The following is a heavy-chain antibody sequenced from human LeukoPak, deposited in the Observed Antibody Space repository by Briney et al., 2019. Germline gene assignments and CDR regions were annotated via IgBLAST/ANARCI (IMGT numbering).Heavy chain of an antibody. CDR1: GFTFSTYG. J-gene: IGHJ3*02. D-gene: IGHD3-10*01. CDR3: ARGVLLQGRGAFDI. Sequence: GGSLRLSCRVSGFTFSTYGMHWVLQAPGKGLEWMTLISYDGSTKYYSDSVKGRFTLSRDNSKNTLYLQMNSLRAEDTAVYYCARGVLLQGRGAFDIWGQGAMVTVSS. V-gene: IGHV3-30*03. CDR2: ISYDGSTK.